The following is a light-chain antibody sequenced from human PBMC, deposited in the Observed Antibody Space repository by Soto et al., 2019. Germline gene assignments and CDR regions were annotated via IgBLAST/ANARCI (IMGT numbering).Light chain of an antibody. J-gene: IGKJ2*01. Sequence: DIVMTQSPDSLAVSLGERATINCKSSQSVLYSSNNKNYLAWYQQKSGQAPKLLIYWASTRESGVPDRFSRSGSGTDFTLTISSLQAEDVAVYYCQQYYSTPYTFGQGTKVEIK. CDR2: WAS. CDR3: QQYYSTPYT. CDR1: QSVLYSSNNKNY. V-gene: IGKV4-1*01.